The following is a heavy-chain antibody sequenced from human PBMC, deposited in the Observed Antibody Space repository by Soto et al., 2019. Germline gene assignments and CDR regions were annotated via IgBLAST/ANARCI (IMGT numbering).Heavy chain of an antibody. Sequence: SETLSLTCTVSGGSVTNSSYYWGWIRQSPGKGLEWIGSVYYRGRSYSKSSVKSRATISVDTSKNRFSLSLNSVTASDTAVYFCVSQRTTVPTQAYFDYWGPGAMVTVYS. D-gene: IGHD4-17*01. V-gene: IGHV4-39*01. J-gene: IGHJ4*02. CDR2: VYYRGRS. CDR1: GGSVTNSSYY. CDR3: VSQRTTVPTQAYFDY.